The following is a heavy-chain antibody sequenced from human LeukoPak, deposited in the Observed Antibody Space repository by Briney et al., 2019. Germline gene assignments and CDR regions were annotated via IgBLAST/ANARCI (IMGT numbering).Heavy chain of an antibody. Sequence: SVKVSCKASGGTFSSYAISWVRQAPGQGLEWMGGIIPIFGTANYAQKFQGRVTITADESTSTAYMELSSLRSEDTAVYYCARENDYTKALDCWGQGTLVTVSS. D-gene: IGHD4-11*01. J-gene: IGHJ4*02. V-gene: IGHV1-69*13. CDR2: IIPIFGTA. CDR3: ARENDYTKALDC. CDR1: GGTFSSYA.